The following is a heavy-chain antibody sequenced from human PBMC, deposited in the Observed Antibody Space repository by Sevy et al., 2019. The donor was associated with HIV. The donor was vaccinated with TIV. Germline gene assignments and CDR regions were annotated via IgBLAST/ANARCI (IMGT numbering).Heavy chain of an antibody. CDR2: IYYSGIT. Sequence: SETLSLTCTVSGDSISGYYWSWIRQPPGKGLEWIGYIYYSGITNYNPSLKSRVTISADTSKNQISLNLSSVTAADTAVYYCANGISARLDYWGQRTLVTVSS. CDR1: GDSISGYY. CDR3: ANGISARLDY. V-gene: IGHV4-59*01. D-gene: IGHD6-6*01. J-gene: IGHJ4*02.